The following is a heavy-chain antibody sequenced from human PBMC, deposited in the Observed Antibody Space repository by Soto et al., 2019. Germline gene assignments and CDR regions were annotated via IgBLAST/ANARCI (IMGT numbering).Heavy chain of an antibody. CDR3: ATAEILDCSGGSCYWYYFDY. CDR2: FDPEDGET. Sequence: ASVKVSCKVSGYTLTKLSMHWVRQAPGKGLEWMGGFDPEDGETIYAQKFQGRVTMTEDTSTDTAYMELSSLRSEDTAVYYCATAEILDCSGGSCYWYYFDYWGQGTLVTVSS. D-gene: IGHD2-15*01. V-gene: IGHV1-24*01. CDR1: GYTLTKLS. J-gene: IGHJ4*02.